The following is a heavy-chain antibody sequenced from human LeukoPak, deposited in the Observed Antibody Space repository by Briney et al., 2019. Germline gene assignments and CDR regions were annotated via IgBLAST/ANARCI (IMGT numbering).Heavy chain of an antibody. CDR1: GFTFSSYG. D-gene: IGHD2-15*01. CDR2: ISYDGSNK. J-gene: IGHJ5*02. CDR3: ASSGRRYCSGGSCYDWFDP. V-gene: IGHV3-30*19. Sequence: GGSLRLSCAASGFTFSSYGMHWVRQAPGKGLEWVAAISYDGSNKYYADSVKGRFTISRDNSKNTLYLQMNSLGAEDTAVYYCASSGRRYCSGGSCYDWFDPWGQGTLVTVSS.